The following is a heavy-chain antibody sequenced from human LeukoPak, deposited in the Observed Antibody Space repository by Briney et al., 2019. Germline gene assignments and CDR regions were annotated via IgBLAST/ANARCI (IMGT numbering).Heavy chain of an antibody. CDR3: AGNIAVAGVFDY. V-gene: IGHV4-34*01. Sequence: SETLSLTCAVYGGSFSGYYWSWIRQPPGKGLEWIGEINHSGSTNYNPSLKSRVTISVDTSKNQFSLKLSSVTAADTAVYYCAGNIAVAGVFDYWGQGTLVTVSS. CDR2: INHSGST. CDR1: GGSFSGYY. D-gene: IGHD6-19*01. J-gene: IGHJ4*02.